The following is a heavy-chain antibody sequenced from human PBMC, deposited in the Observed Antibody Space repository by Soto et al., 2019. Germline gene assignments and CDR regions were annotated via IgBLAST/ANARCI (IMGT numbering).Heavy chain of an antibody. CDR3: AKDWKWEAFYYGMNV. D-gene: IGHD1-26*01. CDR1: GFKFSSYG. V-gene: IGHV3-30*18. J-gene: IGHJ6*02. Sequence: QEQLVQSGGGVVQTGRSLRLSCAASGFKFSSYGMHWVRQAPGKGLEWVAAISYDGRNKYYADSVKGRFTISRDNSENTLFLQMNSLRGDDTAVYYCAKDWKWEAFYYGMNVWGQGTTVTVSS. CDR2: ISYDGRNK.